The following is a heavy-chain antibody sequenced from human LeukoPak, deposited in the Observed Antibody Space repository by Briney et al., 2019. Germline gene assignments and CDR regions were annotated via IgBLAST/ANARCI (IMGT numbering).Heavy chain of an antibody. Sequence: GGSLRLSCTTSKFNFNSYGMTWVRQAPGKGLEWVSSISGSGGSTQYAASVQGRFTISRDNSKNTLYLQMNSLRAEDTAVYYCARDRPSEAAAGTPPFDYWGQGTLVTVSS. CDR2: ISGSGGST. CDR1: KFNFNSYG. CDR3: ARDRPSEAAAGTPPFDY. V-gene: IGHV3-23*01. D-gene: IGHD6-13*01. J-gene: IGHJ4*02.